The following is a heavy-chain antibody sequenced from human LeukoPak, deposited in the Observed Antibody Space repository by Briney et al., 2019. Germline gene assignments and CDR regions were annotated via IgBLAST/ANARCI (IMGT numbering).Heavy chain of an antibody. J-gene: IGHJ4*02. D-gene: IGHD5-24*01. CDR2: ISGTSFYI. CDR1: GFTFSSYS. V-gene: IGHV3-21*01. CDR3: AKDRRDGYDFVDY. Sequence: GGSLRLSCEASGFTFSSYSMNWVRPAPGKGLEWVSSISGTSFYIYYADSVKGRFTISRDNSKNTMYVQMNSLRAEDTAVHYCAKDRRDGYDFVDYWGQGTLVTVSS.